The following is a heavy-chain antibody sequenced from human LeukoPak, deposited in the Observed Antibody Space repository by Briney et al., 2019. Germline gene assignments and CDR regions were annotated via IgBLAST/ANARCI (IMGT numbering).Heavy chain of an antibody. CDR1: GFSFSSGGVG. J-gene: IGHJ3*02. V-gene: IGHV2-5*01. CDR2: IYENDEK. Sequence: SGPTLVNPRQTLRLTCTFSGFSFSSGGVGVGWIRQPPGKALEWLGVIYENDEKLYSSSLQNRLTITKDTSRNQVVLTMANMGPVDTATYYCAHRHRGVASDIWGQGTMVTVSS. CDR3: AHRHRGVASDI. D-gene: IGHD2-8*02.